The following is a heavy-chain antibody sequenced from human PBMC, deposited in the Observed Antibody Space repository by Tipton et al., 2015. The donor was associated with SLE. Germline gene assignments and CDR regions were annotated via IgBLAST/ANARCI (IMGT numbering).Heavy chain of an antibody. CDR3: ARDKAGDWYFDL. D-gene: IGHD1-26*01. J-gene: IGHJ2*01. Sequence: SLRLSCAASGFTFSSYSMNWVRQAPGKGLEWVSSISSSSSYIYYADSVKGRFTISRDNAKNSLYLQMNSLRAEDTAVYYCARDKAGDWYFDLWGRGTLVSVS. CDR1: GFTFSSYS. V-gene: IGHV3-21*03. CDR2: ISSSSSYI.